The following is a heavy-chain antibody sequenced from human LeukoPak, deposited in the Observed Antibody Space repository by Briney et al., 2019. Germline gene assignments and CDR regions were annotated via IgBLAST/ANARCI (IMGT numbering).Heavy chain of an antibody. CDR1: GFTFSNYW. CDR3: VRVMPVAGSDS. Sequence: GGSLRLPCAASGFTFSNYWMHWVRQSPGKGLVWVSRVKSDGTITSYADSVKGRFTISRDNAKNTLYLQMNSLRVEDTAVYYCVRVMPVAGSDSWGQGTLVTVSS. CDR2: VKSDGTIT. D-gene: IGHD6-19*01. J-gene: IGHJ4*02. V-gene: IGHV3-74*01.